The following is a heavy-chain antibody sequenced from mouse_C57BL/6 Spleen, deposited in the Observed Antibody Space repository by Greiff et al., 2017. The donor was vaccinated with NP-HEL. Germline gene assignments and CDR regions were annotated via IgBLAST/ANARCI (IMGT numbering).Heavy chain of an antibody. V-gene: IGHV1-72*01. CDR1: GYTFTSYW. CDR2: IDPNSGGT. J-gene: IGHJ1*03. CDR3: ARSPLITTVVEGWYFDV. Sequence: VQLQQPGAELVKPGASVKLSCKASGYTFTSYWMHWVKQRPGRGLAWIGRIDPNSGGTKYNEKFKSKATLTVDKPSSTAYMQLSSLTSEDSAVYYCARSPLITTVVEGWYFDVWGTGTTVTVSS. D-gene: IGHD1-1*01.